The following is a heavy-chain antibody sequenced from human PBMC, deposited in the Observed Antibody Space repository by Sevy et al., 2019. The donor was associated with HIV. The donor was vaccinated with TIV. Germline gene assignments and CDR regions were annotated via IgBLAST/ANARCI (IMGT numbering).Heavy chain of an antibody. D-gene: IGHD3-22*01. Sequence: GGSLRLSCAASGFTFSSYSMNWVRQAPGKGLEWVSYISRSSSTIYYADSLKGRFTISRDNSKNSLYLQMNCLSDEDTAVYYCARERKMYDSSGYYFHFDYWGQGTLVTVSS. V-gene: IGHV3-48*02. CDR2: ISRSSSTI. CDR1: GFTFSSYS. CDR3: ARERKMYDSSGYYFHFDY. J-gene: IGHJ4*02.